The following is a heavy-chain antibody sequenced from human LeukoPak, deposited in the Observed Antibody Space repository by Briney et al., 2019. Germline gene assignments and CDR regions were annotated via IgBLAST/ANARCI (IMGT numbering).Heavy chain of an antibody. CDR3: ARHGMATAFDY. D-gene: IGHD5-12*01. CDR2: IYYTGST. Sequence: PSETPSLTCTVSGGSISSGDYYWSWIRQPPGKGLEWIGYIYYTGSTYYNPSLKSRVTISVDTSKNQFSLKLSSVTAADTAVYYCARHGMATAFDYWGQGTLVTVSS. V-gene: IGHV4-30-4*01. CDR1: GGSISSGDYY. J-gene: IGHJ4*02.